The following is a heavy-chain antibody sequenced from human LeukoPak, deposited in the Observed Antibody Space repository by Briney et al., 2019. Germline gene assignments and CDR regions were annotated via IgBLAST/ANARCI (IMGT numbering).Heavy chain of an antibody. J-gene: IGHJ5*02. CDR2: ISGSGGST. D-gene: IGHD2-15*01. CDR1: GFTFSSYA. Sequence: PGGSLRLSCAASGFTFSSYAMSWVRQAPGKGLEWVSAISGSGGSTYYADSVKGRFTISRDNSKNTLYLQMNSLIAEDTAVYYCARGYCSGGSCYPVWLDPWGQGTLVTVSS. V-gene: IGHV3-23*01. CDR3: ARGYCSGGSCYPVWLDP.